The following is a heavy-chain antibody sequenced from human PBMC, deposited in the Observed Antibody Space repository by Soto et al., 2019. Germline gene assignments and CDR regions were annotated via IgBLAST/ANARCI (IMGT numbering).Heavy chain of an antibody. Sequence: QVQLQESGPGLVKPSETLSLTCTVSGGSVSSGSYYWSWIRQPPGKGLEWIGYIYYSGSTNYNPSLKSRVTRAVDTSKNQFSLKLSSVTAADTAVYYCARGPPSKYCGGDCYDYWGQGTLVTVSS. CDR1: GGSVSSGSYY. CDR3: ARGPPSKYCGGDCYDY. J-gene: IGHJ4*02. D-gene: IGHD2-21*01. CDR2: IYYSGST. V-gene: IGHV4-61*01.